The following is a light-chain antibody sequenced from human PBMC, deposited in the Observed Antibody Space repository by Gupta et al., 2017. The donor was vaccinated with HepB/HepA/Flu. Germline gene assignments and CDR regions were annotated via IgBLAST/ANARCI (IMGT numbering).Light chain of an antibody. J-gene: IGKJ1*01. V-gene: IGKV4-1*01. Sequence: DIVMTQSPDSLAVSLGERATINCKSSQSVLNSSKNKNYLAWYQQKLVQPPKLLIYWASTRKSGVPDRFSGSESGTDFTLTISSLQAEDVAVYYCQQYYISPPTFGQGTKVEIK. CDR3: QQYYISPPT. CDR2: WAS. CDR1: QSVLNSSKNKNY.